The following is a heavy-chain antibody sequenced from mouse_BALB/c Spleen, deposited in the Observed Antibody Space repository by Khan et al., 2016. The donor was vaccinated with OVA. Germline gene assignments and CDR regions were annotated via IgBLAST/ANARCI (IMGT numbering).Heavy chain of an antibody. CDR2: INTYTGEP. Sequence: QIQLVQSGPELKKPGETVKISCKVSGYTFTNYGMNWVKQAPGKGLKWMGWINTYTGEPTYADVIKGRFALSLETYARNDYLQNNNLKNEGTATYFCAKSSSYWYFDVWGAGTTVTVSS. CDR1: GYTFTNYG. CDR3: AKSSSYWYFDV. V-gene: IGHV9-3-1*01. D-gene: IGHD3-1*01. J-gene: IGHJ1*01.